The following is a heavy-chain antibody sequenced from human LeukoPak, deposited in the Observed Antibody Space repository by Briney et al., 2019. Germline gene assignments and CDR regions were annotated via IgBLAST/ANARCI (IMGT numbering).Heavy chain of an antibody. D-gene: IGHD5-24*01. CDR3: ARRRLQTSTITEDNWLDP. CDR1: GGSISSYY. CDR2: IYTSGST. J-gene: IGHJ5*02. V-gene: IGHV4-4*07. Sequence: SETLSLTCTVSGGSISSYYWSWIRQPAGKGLEWIGRIYTSGSTNYNPSLKSRVTMSVDTSKNQFSLKLSSVTAADTAVYYCARRRLQTSTITEDNWLDPWGQGTLVTVSS.